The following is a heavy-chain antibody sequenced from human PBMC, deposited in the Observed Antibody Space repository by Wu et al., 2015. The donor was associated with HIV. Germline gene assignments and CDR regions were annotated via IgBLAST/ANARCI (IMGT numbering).Heavy chain of an antibody. V-gene: IGHV1-69*13. CDR1: GGTFSSYA. J-gene: IGHJ3*02. D-gene: IGHD2-15*01. CDR2: IIPIFGTA. Sequence: QVSLVQSGGEVKKPGSSVKVSCKASGGTFSSYAISWVRQAPGQGLEWMGRIIPIFGTANYAQKFQGRVTITADESTSTAYMELSSLRSEDTAVYYCATSVRISTPPDAFDIWGQGTMVTVSS. CDR3: ATSVRISTPPDAFDI.